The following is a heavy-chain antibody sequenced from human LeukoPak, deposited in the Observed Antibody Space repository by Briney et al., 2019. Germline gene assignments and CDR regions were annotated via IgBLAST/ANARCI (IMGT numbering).Heavy chain of an antibody. Sequence: GSLRLSCAASGFTFSSYSMNWVRQAPGKGLEWVSYISSRSSTIYYADSVKGRFTISRDNAKNSLYLQMNSLRAEDTAVYYCAREDSRGGYNWFDPWGQGTLVTVSS. V-gene: IGHV3-48*01. CDR1: GFTFSSYS. CDR3: AREDSRGGYNWFDP. J-gene: IGHJ5*02. CDR2: ISSRSSTI. D-gene: IGHD6-25*01.